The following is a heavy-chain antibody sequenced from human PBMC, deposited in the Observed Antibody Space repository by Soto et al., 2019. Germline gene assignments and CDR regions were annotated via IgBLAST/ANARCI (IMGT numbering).Heavy chain of an antibody. CDR1: GYTFTTYG. CDR2: INGYNGNT. J-gene: IGHJ4*02. Sequence: QVQLVQSGAEVKKPGASVKVSCKASGYTFTTYGISWVRQAPGQGLEWMGWINGYNGNTNYAQKLQGRVTMTADTSTSTAYMELRSLRSEDTAVYYCARDPVAGTYFDYWGQGTLVTVSS. CDR3: ARDPVAGTYFDY. D-gene: IGHD6-19*01. V-gene: IGHV1-18*01.